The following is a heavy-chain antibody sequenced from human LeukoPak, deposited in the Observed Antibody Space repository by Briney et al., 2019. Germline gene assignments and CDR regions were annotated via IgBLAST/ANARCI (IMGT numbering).Heavy chain of an antibody. Sequence: SETLSLTCTVSGGSISSYYWSWIRQPPGKGLEWIGYIYYSGSTNYNPSLKSRVTISVDTSKNQFSLKLSSVTAADTAVYYCARDVGNSDTAMPLGAFDIWGQGTMVTVSS. CDR2: IYYSGST. D-gene: IGHD5-18*01. CDR1: GGSISSYY. V-gene: IGHV4-59*01. CDR3: ARDVGNSDTAMPLGAFDI. J-gene: IGHJ3*02.